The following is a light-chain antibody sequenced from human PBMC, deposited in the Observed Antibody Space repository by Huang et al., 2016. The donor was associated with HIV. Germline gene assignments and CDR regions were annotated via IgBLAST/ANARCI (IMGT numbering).Light chain of an antibody. V-gene: IGKV3-15*01. CDR3: QQYNNWPRT. J-gene: IGKJ1*01. CDR2: GVS. Sequence: DIVMTQSPATLSVSPGEGATLSCRASQSVSSNVAWFQQKHGQPPRLLIYGVSTRATGVPARFSGSGSGTEFTLTISSLQSEDFAVYYCQQYNNWPRTFGQGTKVEI. CDR1: QSVSSN.